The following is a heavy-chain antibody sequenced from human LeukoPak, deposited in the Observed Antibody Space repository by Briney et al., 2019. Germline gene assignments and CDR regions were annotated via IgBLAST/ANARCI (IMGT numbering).Heavy chain of an antibody. CDR3: ARGRYSYGSKTTIDF. J-gene: IGHJ4*02. V-gene: IGHV4-59*01. D-gene: IGHD5-18*01. CDR1: GGSSCGTA. CDR2: IYYSGST. Sequence: SETLSLTCTVSGGSSCGTAGTWAGHPPGKGLGWMGYIYYSGSTSYSPSLKSRVTISVDTSKNQFSLKMSSVTAADTAVYYCARGRYSYGSKTTIDFWGQGTLVTVPS.